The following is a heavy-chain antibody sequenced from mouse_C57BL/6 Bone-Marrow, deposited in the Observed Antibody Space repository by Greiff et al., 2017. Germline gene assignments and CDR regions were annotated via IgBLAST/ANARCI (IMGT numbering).Heavy chain of an antibody. CDR2: IDPNSGGT. J-gene: IGHJ1*03. V-gene: IGHV1-72*01. CDR3: ARSKSRGAVGD. D-gene: IGHD3-3*01. CDR1: GYTFTSYW. Sequence: QVQLQQPGAELVKPGASVKLSCKASGYTFTSYWMNWVKQRPGRGLAWIGSIDPNSGGTKYNEKFKSKATLTVDKSSSTAYMQLSSLTSEDSEVYYSARSKSRGAVGDWGKGTTVTVSS.